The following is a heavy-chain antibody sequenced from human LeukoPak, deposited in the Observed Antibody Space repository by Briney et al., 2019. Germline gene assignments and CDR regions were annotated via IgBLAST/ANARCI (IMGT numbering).Heavy chain of an antibody. CDR2: IYTSGST. CDR3: ARDPRTVAYYFDF. J-gene: IGHJ4*02. CDR1: GGSISSYY. Sequence: SSETLSLTCTVSGGSISSYYWSWIRQPAGKGLEWIGRIYTSGSTNYNPSLKSRVTMSVDMSKSQFSLKLTSVTAADTAVYYCARDPRTVAYYFDFWGQGRLVTVSS. V-gene: IGHV4-4*07. D-gene: IGHD3/OR15-3a*01.